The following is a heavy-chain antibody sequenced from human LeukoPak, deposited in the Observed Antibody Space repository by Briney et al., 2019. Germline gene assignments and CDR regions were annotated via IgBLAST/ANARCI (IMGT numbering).Heavy chain of an antibody. CDR2: IYTSGST. V-gene: IGHV4-61*02. D-gene: IGHD2-21*02. J-gene: IGHJ4*02. Sequence: SETLSLTCTVSGGSISSGSYYWSWIRQPAGTGLEWIGRIYTSGSTNYNPSLKSRVTISVDTSKNQFSLKLSSVTAADTAVYYCARGEYCGGDCYFYYWGQGTLVTVSS. CDR3: ARGEYCGGDCYFYY. CDR1: GGSISSGSYY.